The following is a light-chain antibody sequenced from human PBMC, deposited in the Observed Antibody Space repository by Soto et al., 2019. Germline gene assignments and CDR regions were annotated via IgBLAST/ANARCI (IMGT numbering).Light chain of an antibody. CDR2: EVS. CDR3: CSYAGSYTWV. V-gene: IGLV2-14*01. Sequence: QSVLTQPASVSGSPGQSVTISCTGTSSDIGGYNYVSWYQQHPGKAPKLMIYEVSHRPSGVSNRFSGSKSGNTASLTIFGLQSEDDGDYYCCSYAGSYTWVFGGGTQLTVL. J-gene: IGLJ3*02. CDR1: SSDIGGYNY.